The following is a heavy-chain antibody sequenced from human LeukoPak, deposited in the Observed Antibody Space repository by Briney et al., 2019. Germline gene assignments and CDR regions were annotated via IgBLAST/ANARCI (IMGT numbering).Heavy chain of an antibody. CDR1: GGSFSGYY. CDR3: ARGRDTAMVNDAFDI. Sequence: SETLSLTCAVYGGSFSGYYWSWIRQPPGKGLEWIGEINHSGSTNYNPSLKSRVTISVGTSKNQFSLKLSSVTAADTAVYYCARGRDTAMVNDAFDIWGQGTMVTVSS. J-gene: IGHJ3*02. CDR2: INHSGST. D-gene: IGHD5-18*01. V-gene: IGHV4-34*01.